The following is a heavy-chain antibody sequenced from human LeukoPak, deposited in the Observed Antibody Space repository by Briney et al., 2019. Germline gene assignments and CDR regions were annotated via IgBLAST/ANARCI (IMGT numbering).Heavy chain of an antibody. J-gene: IGHJ4*02. V-gene: IGHV3-30*02. CDR3: AKKGGIQLWLLGPFDY. D-gene: IGHD5-18*01. Sequence: HSGGSLRLSCAASGFTFSSYGMHWVRQAPGKGLEWVAFIRYDGSNKYYADSVKGRFTISRDNSKNTLYLQMNSLRAEDTAVYYCAKKGGIQLWLLGPFDYWGQGTLVTVSS. CDR2: IRYDGSNK. CDR1: GFTFSSYG.